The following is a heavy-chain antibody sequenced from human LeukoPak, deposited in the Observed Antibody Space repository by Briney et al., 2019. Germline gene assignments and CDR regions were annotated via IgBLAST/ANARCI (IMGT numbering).Heavy chain of an antibody. J-gene: IGHJ4*02. CDR1: GYTXTGYY. Sequence: GASVKVSCKASGYTXTGYYMHWVRQAPGQGLEWMGWINPNSGDTNYAQKFQGRVTMTRDTSISTAYMELSSLRSDDTALYYCGRGYCSGGRCYVIDYWGQGTLVTVSS. D-gene: IGHD2-15*01. CDR2: INPNSGDT. V-gene: IGHV1-2*02. CDR3: GRGYCSGGRCYVIDY.